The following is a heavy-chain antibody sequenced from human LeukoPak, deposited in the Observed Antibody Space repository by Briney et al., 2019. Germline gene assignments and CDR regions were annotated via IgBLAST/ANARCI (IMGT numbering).Heavy chain of an antibody. J-gene: IGHJ4*02. CDR3: ARYGTSSGWYYFDY. CDR1: GGSFSGYY. D-gene: IGHD6-19*01. Sequence: SETLSLTCAVYGGSFSGYYWSWIRQPPGRGLEWIGEINHSGSTNYNPSLKSRVTISVDTSKNQFSLKLSSVTAADTAVYYCARYGTSSGWYYFDYWGQGTLVTVSS. V-gene: IGHV4-34*01. CDR2: INHSGST.